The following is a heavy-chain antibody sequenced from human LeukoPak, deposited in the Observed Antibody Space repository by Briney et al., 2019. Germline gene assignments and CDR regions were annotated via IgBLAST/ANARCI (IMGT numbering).Heavy chain of an antibody. V-gene: IGHV4-59*01. Sequence: PSETLSLTCTVSGGSISSYYWSWIRQPPGKGLEWIGYIYYSGSTNYNPSLKSRVTISVDTSKNRFSLKLSSVTAADTAVYYCAREVYHYDSSGYYIDYWGQGTLVTVSS. J-gene: IGHJ4*02. D-gene: IGHD3-22*01. CDR3: AREVYHYDSSGYYIDY. CDR1: GGSISSYY. CDR2: IYYSGST.